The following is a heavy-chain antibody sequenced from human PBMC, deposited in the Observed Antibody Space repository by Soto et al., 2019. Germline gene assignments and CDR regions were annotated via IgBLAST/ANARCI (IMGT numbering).Heavy chain of an antibody. CDR1: GFTFSSYA. D-gene: IGHD6-13*01. J-gene: IGHJ6*02. Sequence: GGSLRLSCAASGFTFSSYAMHWVRQAPGKGLEWVAVISYDGSNKYYADSVKGRFTISRDNSKNTLYPQMNSLRAEDTAVYYCARDGIPPLLQQLDPPEYYYYGMDVWGQGTTVTVSS. CDR2: ISYDGSNK. V-gene: IGHV3-30-3*01. CDR3: ARDGIPPLLQQLDPPEYYYYGMDV.